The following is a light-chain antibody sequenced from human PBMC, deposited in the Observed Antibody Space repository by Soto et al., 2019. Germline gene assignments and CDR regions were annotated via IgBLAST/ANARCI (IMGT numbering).Light chain of an antibody. J-gene: IGLJ3*02. CDR1: SSNIGGGYD. CDR3: QSYYSSLSAWV. CDR2: GNI. Sequence: QSALTQPPSVSGAPGQRVTISCTGSSSNIGGGYDVHWYQQLPGTAPKLLVYGNINRPSRVPDRFSGSKSDTSASLAITGLQVEDEADYYCQSYYSSLSAWVFGGGTKLTVL. V-gene: IGLV1-40*01.